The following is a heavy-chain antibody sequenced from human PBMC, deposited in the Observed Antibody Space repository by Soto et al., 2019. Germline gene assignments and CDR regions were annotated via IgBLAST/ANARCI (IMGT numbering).Heavy chain of an antibody. V-gene: IGHV3-23*01. J-gene: IGHJ4*02. CDR2: ISGSGGST. Sequence: EVQLLDSGGGLVQPGGSLRLSCAASGFTFSSYAMSWVRQAPGKGLEWVSSISGSGGSTYYADSVKGRFIISRDNSKSTLYLQMNSLRAEDMAVSYCATGTFNFDSWGQGTLVTVSS. CDR3: ATGTFNFDS. CDR1: GFTFSSYA.